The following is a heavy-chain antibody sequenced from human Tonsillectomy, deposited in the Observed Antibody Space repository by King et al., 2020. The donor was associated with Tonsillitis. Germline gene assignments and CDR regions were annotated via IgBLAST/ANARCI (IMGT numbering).Heavy chain of an antibody. V-gene: IGHV3-9*01. CDR1: GFTFDDYA. J-gene: IGHJ5*01. CDR2: ISWNSGSI. D-gene: IGHD2-2*01. CDR3: AKDIVVGPALTKGGLDS. Sequence: VQLVESGGGLVQPGRSLRLSCAASGFTFDDYAMHWVRQVPGKGLELGSRISWNSGSIDYADSVKGRFTIYRDNARNSLFLQMNSLRAEDTALYYCAKDIVVGPALTKGGLDSWGHGTLVTVSS.